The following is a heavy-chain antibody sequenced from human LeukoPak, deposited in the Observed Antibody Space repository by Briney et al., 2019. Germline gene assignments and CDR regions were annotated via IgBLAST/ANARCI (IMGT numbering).Heavy chain of an antibody. J-gene: IGHJ5*02. D-gene: IGHD2-2*01. CDR2: INGDGSTT. V-gene: IGHV3-74*01. CDR1: EFTFSSYW. CDR3: ARGPSMHCSSTRCYWSFSGVS. Sequence: GGSLRLPCAASEFTFSSYWMHWVRQAPGKGLVWVSRINGDGSTTNYADSVKGRFTISRDNAKNTLFLQMNSLRAEDTAVYYCARGPSMHCSSTRCYWSFSGVSWGQGTLVTVSS.